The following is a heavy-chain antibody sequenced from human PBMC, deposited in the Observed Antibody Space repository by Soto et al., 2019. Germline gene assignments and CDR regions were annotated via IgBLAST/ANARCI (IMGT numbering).Heavy chain of an antibody. CDR1: GGSISSYY. D-gene: IGHD3-22*01. Sequence: TSETLSLTCTVSGGSISSYYWSWIRQPPGKGLEWIGYIYYSGSTNYNPSLKSRVTISVDTSKNQFSLKLSSVTAADTAVYYCARGKRRYYYDSSGYPYFDYWGHGTLVTVSS. CDR2: IYYSGST. J-gene: IGHJ4*01. CDR3: ARGKRRYYYDSSGYPYFDY. V-gene: IGHV4-59*01.